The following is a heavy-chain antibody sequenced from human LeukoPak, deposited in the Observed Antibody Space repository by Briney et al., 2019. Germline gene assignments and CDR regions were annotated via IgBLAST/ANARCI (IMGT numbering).Heavy chain of an antibody. Sequence: ASVKVSCKASGYTFTGYYMHWVRQAPGQGLEWMGWINPNSGGTNYAQKFQGRVTMTRDTSISTAYMELSRLTSDDTAIYYCARGVPAAITYFQHWGQGTLVTVSS. J-gene: IGHJ1*01. V-gene: IGHV1-2*02. CDR1: GYTFTGYY. D-gene: IGHD2-2*01. CDR2: INPNSGGT. CDR3: ARGVPAAITYFQH.